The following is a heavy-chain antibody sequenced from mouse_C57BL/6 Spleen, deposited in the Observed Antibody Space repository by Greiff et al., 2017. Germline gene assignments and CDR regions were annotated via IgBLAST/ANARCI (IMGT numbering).Heavy chain of an antibody. CDR3: ARLGYGSGAWFAY. Sequence: QVQLQQSGAELMKPGASVKLSCKATGYTFTGYWIEWVKQRPGHGLEWIGEILPGSGSTNYNEKFKGKATFTADTSSNTAYMQLSSLTTEDSALYSCARLGYGSGAWFAYWGQGTLVTVSA. D-gene: IGHD1-1*01. CDR1: GYTFTGYW. V-gene: IGHV1-9*01. CDR2: ILPGSGST. J-gene: IGHJ3*01.